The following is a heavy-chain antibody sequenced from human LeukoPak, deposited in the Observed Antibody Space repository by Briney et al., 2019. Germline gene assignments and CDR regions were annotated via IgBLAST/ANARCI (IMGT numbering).Heavy chain of an antibody. CDR1: GFTFSIFW. CDR2: VSDDGSTT. CDR3: VRHNAARAFDI. V-gene: IGHV3-74*03. Sequence: GGSLRLSCAASGFTFSIFWMHWVRQAPGKGLVWGSRVSDDGSTTTYADSVKGRFNISRDTAKNTLYLQMNSLRPEDTSVYYCVRHNAARAFDIWGQGKMVIVSS. J-gene: IGHJ3*02. D-gene: IGHD1-1*01.